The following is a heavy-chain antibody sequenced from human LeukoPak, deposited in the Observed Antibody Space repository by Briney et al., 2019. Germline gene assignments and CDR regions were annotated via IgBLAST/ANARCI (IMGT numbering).Heavy chain of an antibody. CDR3: ATVHFGYFTF. CDR1: GLTFSDYH. J-gene: IGHJ4*02. D-gene: IGHD3-3*01. CDR2: ISDNGRTK. V-gene: IGHV3-11*01. Sequence: GGSLRLSCAASGLTFSDYHMSWIRQAPGKGLEWVSHISDNGRTKYYANSVQGRFTVSRDNAKNSLYLQINSLRADDTAVNYCATVHFGYFTFWGQVTLVPVSS.